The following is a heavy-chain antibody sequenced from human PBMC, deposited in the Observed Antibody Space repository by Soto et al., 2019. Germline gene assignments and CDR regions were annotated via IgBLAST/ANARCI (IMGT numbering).Heavy chain of an antibody. V-gene: IGHV3-9*01. CDR3: AREQLDNWFDP. J-gene: IGHJ5*02. CDR1: GFTFDDYA. Sequence: EVQLVESGGGLVQPGRSLRLSCAASGFTFDDYAMHWVRQAPGKGLEWVSGISWNSGSIGYADSVKGRFTISRDNAKNSLYLQMNSLRAEDTALYYCAREQLDNWFDPCGQGTLVTVSS. CDR2: ISWNSGSI. D-gene: IGHD6-13*01.